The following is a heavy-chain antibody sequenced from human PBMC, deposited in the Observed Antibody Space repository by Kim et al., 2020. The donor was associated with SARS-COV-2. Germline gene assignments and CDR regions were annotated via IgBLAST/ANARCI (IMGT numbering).Heavy chain of an antibody. V-gene: IGHV4-39*01. D-gene: IGHD4-17*01. CDR2: IYYSGST. CDR3: ARHYRTTVVITTEFDP. Sequence: SETLSLTCTVSGGSISSSSYYWGWIRQPPGKGLEWIGSIYYSGSTYYNPSLKSRVTISVDTSKNRFSLKLSSVTAADTAVYYCARHYRTTVVITTEFDPWGQGTLVTVSS. J-gene: IGHJ5*02. CDR1: GGSISSSSYY.